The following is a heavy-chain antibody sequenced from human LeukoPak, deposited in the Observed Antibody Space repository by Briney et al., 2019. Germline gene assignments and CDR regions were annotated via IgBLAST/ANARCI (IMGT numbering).Heavy chain of an antibody. D-gene: IGHD3-10*01. V-gene: IGHV6-1*01. J-gene: IGHJ4*02. Sequence: SQTLSLTCAISGDSVSTNNVAWNWIRQSPSRGLEWLGRTYYMSKWYTDYAVSVISRISITADTSKNQFSLQLRSLTPEGTAVYNCARDRRNMVRGVFDYWGRGALVTVSS. CDR3: ARDRRNMVRGVFDY. CDR2: TYYMSKWYT. CDR1: GDSVSTNNVA.